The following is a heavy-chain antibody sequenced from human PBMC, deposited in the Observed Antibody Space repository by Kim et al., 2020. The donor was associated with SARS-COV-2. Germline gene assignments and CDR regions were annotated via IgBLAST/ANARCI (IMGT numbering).Heavy chain of an antibody. J-gene: IGHJ5*02. D-gene: IGHD3-10*01. V-gene: IGHV3-15*01. CDR3: TTDVGRRFGEGGWFDP. Sequence: PVKGRFTISRDDSKNTLYLQMNSLKTEDTAVYYCTTDVGRRFGEGGWFDPWGQGTLVTVSS.